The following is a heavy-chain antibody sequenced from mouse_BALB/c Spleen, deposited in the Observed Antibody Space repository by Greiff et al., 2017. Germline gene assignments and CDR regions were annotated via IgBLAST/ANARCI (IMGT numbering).Heavy chain of an antibody. J-gene: IGHJ4*01. Sequence: EVQLQQSGAELVKPGASVKLSCTASGFNIKDTYMHWVKQRPEQGLEWIGRIDPANGNTKYDPKFQGKATITADTSSNTAYLQLSSLTSEDTAVYYCAPDDYDGAMDYWGQGTSVTVSS. V-gene: IGHV14-3*02. CDR3: APDDYDGAMDY. D-gene: IGHD2-4*01. CDR2: IDPANGNT. CDR1: GFNIKDTY.